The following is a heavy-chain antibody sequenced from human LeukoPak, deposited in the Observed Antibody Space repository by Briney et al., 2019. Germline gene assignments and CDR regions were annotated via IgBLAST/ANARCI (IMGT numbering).Heavy chain of an antibody. D-gene: IGHD3-22*01. CDR2: ISSDGSNK. J-gene: IGHJ4*02. CDR1: RFTFNTFG. Sequence: GGSLRLSCAASRFTFNTFGMHWVRQAPGKGLEWVAVISSDGSNKYYADSVKGRFTISRDNSKDTLYLQMSSLTIEDTAVYYCRAATKYLDYYYDYWGQGTLVTVFS. CDR3: RAATKYLDYYYDY. V-gene: IGHV3-30*03.